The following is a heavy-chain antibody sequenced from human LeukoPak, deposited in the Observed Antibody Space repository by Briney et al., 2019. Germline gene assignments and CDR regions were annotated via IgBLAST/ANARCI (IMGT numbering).Heavy chain of an antibody. Sequence: PSETLSHTCAVSGGSISRGGYSWSWIWQPPGKGLGCSGYIYHSGSTYYNSSLKSRVTISVDRSKNQFSLKLSSVTAADTAVYYCARERLGNNWFDPWDQGTLVTVSS. CDR2: IYHSGST. CDR1: GGSISRGGYS. D-gene: IGHD2/OR15-2a*01. CDR3: ARERLGNNWFDP. J-gene: IGHJ5*02. V-gene: IGHV4-30-2*01.